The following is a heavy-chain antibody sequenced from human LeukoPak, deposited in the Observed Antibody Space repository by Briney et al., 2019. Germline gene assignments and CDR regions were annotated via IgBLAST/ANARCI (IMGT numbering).Heavy chain of an antibody. V-gene: IGHV1-2*02. CDR2: INPNSGGT. CDR3: ARVIVATISFDY. D-gene: IGHD5-12*01. J-gene: IGHJ4*02. Sequence: GASVKVSCKASGYTFTGYYMHWVRQAPGQGLEWMGWINPNSGGTNYAQKFQGRVTMTRDTPISTAYMELSRLRSDDTAVYYCARVIVATISFDYWGQGTLVTVSS. CDR1: GYTFTGYY.